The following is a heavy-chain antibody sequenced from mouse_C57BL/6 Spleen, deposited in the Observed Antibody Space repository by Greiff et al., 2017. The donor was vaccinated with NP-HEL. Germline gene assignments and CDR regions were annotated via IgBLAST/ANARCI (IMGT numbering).Heavy chain of an antibody. V-gene: IGHV1-81*01. D-gene: IGHD2-1*01. J-gene: IGHJ3*01. Sequence: VKLQESGAELARPGASVKLSCKASGYTFTSYGISWVKQRTGQGLEWIGEIYPRSGNTYYNEKFKGKATLTADKSSSTAYMELRSLTSEDSAVYFCARGGGNPFAYWGQGTLVTVSA. CDR1: GYTFTSYG. CDR3: ARGGGNPFAY. CDR2: IYPRSGNT.